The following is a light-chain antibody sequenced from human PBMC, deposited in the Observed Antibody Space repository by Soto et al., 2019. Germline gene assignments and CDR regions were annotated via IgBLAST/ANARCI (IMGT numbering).Light chain of an antibody. J-gene: IGKJ4*01. CDR1: QGIANY. Sequence: DIPMTQSPSSLSAFVGDRVTITCRASQGIANYLAWYQQKPGKVPKLLIYAASTLQSGVPSRFSGSGSGIDFTLIISSLQPEDVATYFCQKYNTAPLTFGGGTEVEIK. CDR2: AAS. CDR3: QKYNTAPLT. V-gene: IGKV1-27*01.